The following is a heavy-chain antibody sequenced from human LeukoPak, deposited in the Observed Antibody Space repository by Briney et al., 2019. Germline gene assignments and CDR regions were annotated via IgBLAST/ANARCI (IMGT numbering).Heavy chain of an antibody. V-gene: IGHV3-15*01. D-gene: IGHD3-10*01. CDR1: GFTFSNAW. CDR3: TTDSGAYGSGSYFLVDYYYYGMDV. Sequence: GGSLRLSCAASGFTFSNAWMSWVRQAPGKGLEWVGRIKSKTDGGTTDYAAPVKGRFTISRDDSKNTLCLQMNSLKTEDTAVYYCTTDSGAYGSGSYFLVDYYYYGMDVWGQGTTVTVSS. J-gene: IGHJ6*02. CDR2: IKSKTDGGTT.